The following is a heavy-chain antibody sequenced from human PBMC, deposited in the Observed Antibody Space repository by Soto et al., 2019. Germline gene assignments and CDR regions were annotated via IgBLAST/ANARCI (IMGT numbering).Heavy chain of an antibody. CDR3: ARGILEFPSHSSGMAV. Sequence: QVQLQESGPGLVKPSQTLSLTCTVSGGSISSGDYYWSWIRQPPGKGLEWIGYIYYRGSTYYNPSLTSRVTVSVDTSKRTFSLKMSSVTAADTAVYYCARGILEFPSHSSGMAVWGQGTTVTVSS. CDR2: IYYRGST. CDR1: GGSISSGDYY. J-gene: IGHJ6*02. V-gene: IGHV4-30-4*01. D-gene: IGHD3-3*02.